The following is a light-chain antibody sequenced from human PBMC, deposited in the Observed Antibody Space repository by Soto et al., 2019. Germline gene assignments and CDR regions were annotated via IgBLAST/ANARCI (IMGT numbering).Light chain of an antibody. CDR3: QQYNSYSWT. CDR2: KAS. J-gene: IGKJ1*01. Sequence: IQMTQCPSTLSASVGDRVTITCQASQTISNWLAWYQQKPGKAPKLLIYKASTLESGVPSRFSGSGSGTEFTLTISSLQPDDFATYYCQQYNSYSWTFGQGTKVDIK. V-gene: IGKV1-5*03. CDR1: QTISNW.